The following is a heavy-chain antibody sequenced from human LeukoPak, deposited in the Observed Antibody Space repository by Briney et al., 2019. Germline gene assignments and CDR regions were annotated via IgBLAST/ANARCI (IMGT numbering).Heavy chain of an antibody. D-gene: IGHD4-17*01. V-gene: IGHV3-48*04. CDR2: ISSSSSTI. CDR1: GFTFSSYS. J-gene: IGHJ2*01. Sequence: GGSLRLSCAASGFTFSSYSMNWVRQAPGKGLEWVSYISSSSSTIYYADSVKGRFTISRDNAKNSLYLQMNSLRAEDTAVYYCAKGSLYGDFDLWGRGTLVTVSS. CDR3: AKGSLYGDFDL.